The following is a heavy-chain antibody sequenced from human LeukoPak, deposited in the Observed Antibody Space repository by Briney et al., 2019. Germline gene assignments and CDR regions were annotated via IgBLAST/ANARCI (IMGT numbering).Heavy chain of an antibody. J-gene: IGHJ3*02. V-gene: IGHV1-69*05. D-gene: IGHD5-18*01. CDR3: ARTGLQLWSDAFDI. CDR1: GGTFSSYA. Sequence: SVKVSCKASGGTFSSYAISWVRQAPGQGLEWMGRIIPIFGTANYAQKFQGRVTITTDESTSTAYMELSSLRSEDTAVYYCARTGLQLWSDAFDIWGQGTMVTVST. CDR2: IIPIFGTA.